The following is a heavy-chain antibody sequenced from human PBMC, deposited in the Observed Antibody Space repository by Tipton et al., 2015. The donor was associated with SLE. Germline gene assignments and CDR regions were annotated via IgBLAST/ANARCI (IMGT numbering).Heavy chain of an antibody. CDR3: ARYAKPEQQLRGFGAFDI. Sequence: TLSLTCAVYGGSFSGYYWSWIRQPPGKGLEWIGEINHSGSTNYNPSLKSRVTISVDTSKNQFSLKPSSVTAADTAVYYCARYAKPEQQLRGFGAFDIWGQGTMVTVSS. D-gene: IGHD6-13*01. CDR1: GGSFSGYY. CDR2: INHSGST. V-gene: IGHV4-34*01. J-gene: IGHJ3*02.